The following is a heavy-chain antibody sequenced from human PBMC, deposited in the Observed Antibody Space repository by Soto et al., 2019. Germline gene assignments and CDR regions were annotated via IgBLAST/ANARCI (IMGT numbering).Heavy chain of an antibody. CDR2: LFGGGDT. D-gene: IGHD6-6*01. V-gene: IGHV3-53*01. CDR1: GFTVGCSL. J-gene: IGHJ4*02. Sequence: GGSLRLSCAVSGFTVGCSLMSWVRQAPGKGLEWVSSLFGGGDTYYADSVKGRFTISRDNFRNTLDLQMNSLRVDDTAVYYCARDPRLGAYDYGGRGTLVTVSS. CDR3: ARDPRLGAYDY.